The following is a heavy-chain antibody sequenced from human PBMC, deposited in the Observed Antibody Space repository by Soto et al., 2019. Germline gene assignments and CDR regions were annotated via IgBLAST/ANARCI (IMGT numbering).Heavy chain of an antibody. CDR3: AKSERVPAAIYMDV. CDR1: GFTFSSYG. V-gene: IGHV3-30*18. Sequence: GSLRLSCAASGFTFSSYGMHWVRQAPGKGLEWVAVISYDGSNKYYADSVKGRFTISRDNSKNTLYLQMNSLRAEDTAVYYCAKSERVPAAIYMDVWGKGTTVTVSS. J-gene: IGHJ6*03. CDR2: ISYDGSNK. D-gene: IGHD2-2*01.